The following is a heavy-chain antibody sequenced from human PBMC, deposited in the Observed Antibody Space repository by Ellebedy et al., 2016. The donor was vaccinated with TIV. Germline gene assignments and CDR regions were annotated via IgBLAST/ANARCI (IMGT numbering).Heavy chain of an antibody. CDR3: ARGGVELDHDS. Sequence: AASVKVSCKASGYGFSEFYINWVRQAPGQGLEWMGWTNPNSGGTNFAQKFQGRVTMTTDTSRSTAYMELSRLRSDDTAVYYCARGGVELDHDSWGQGTLVTVSS. CDR1: GYGFSEFY. CDR2: TNPNSGGT. J-gene: IGHJ4*02. D-gene: IGHD1-1*01. V-gene: IGHV1-2*02.